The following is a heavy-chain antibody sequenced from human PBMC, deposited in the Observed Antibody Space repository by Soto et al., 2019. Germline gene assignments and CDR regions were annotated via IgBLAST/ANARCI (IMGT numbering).Heavy chain of an antibody. D-gene: IGHD3-3*01. V-gene: IGHV3-49*03. CDR2: IRSKAYGGTT. Sequence: GESLKISCTASGFTFGDYAMSWFRQAPGKGLEWVGFIRSKAYGGTTEYAASVKGRFTISRDDSKSIAYLQMNSLKTEDTAVYYCTRGPYSPFGVPLEYYGMDVWGQGTTVTVSS. CDR3: TRGPYSPFGVPLEYYGMDV. CDR1: GFTFGDYA. J-gene: IGHJ6*02.